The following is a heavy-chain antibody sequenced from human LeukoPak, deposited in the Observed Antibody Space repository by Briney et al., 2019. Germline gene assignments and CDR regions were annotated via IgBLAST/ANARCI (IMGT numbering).Heavy chain of an antibody. CDR3: ARVGLYGDYVHYFDY. CDR1: GFTFSSYA. Sequence: GGSLRLSCAASGFTFSSYAMHWVRQAPGKGLEWVAVISYDGSNKYYADSVKGRFTISRDNSKNTLYLQMNSLRAEDTAVYYCARVGLYGDYVHYFDYWGQGTLVTVSS. V-gene: IGHV3-30-3*01. D-gene: IGHD4-17*01. CDR2: ISYDGSNK. J-gene: IGHJ4*02.